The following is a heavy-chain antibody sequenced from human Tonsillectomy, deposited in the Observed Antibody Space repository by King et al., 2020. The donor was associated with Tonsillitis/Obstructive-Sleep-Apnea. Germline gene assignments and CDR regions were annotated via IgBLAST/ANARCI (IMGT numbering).Heavy chain of an antibody. Sequence: VQLVESGGGVVQPGRSLRLSCAASGFTFSSYGMHWVHQAPGKGLEWVAVIWYDGTNKYYADPVKGRFTISRDNSKNTLYLQMNSLRGEDTAVYYCARAGGCTSTSCKGDWFDPWGQGTLVTVSS. D-gene: IGHD2-2*01. CDR3: ARAGGCTSTSCKGDWFDP. CDR1: GFTFSSYG. V-gene: IGHV3-33*01. CDR2: IWYDGTNK. J-gene: IGHJ5*02.